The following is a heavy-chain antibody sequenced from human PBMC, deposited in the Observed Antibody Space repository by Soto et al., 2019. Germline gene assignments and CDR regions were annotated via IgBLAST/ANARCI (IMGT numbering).Heavy chain of an antibody. D-gene: IGHD3-10*01. CDR2: INAANGDT. CDR1: GYTFSTFP. V-gene: IGHV1-3*01. CDR3: ARKDYYGSGNYHFDY. J-gene: IGHJ4*02. Sequence: ASVKVSCKASGYTFSTFPIHWVRQAPGQNLEWMGWINAANGDTGYSQKFQGRVTITSDTFASTAYMEVSGLRSEDTAVYYCARKDYYGSGNYHFDYWGQGTLVTVSS.